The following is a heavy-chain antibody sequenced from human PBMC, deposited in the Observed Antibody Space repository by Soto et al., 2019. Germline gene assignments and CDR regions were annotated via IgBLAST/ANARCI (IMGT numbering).Heavy chain of an antibody. Sequence: SETLSLTCTVSCADGFINSYYWSWIRQPPGQGLEWIGYVYYTGTTNYNPSLKSRVTISLDTSKNQFSLNLNSVTAADTAVYYCATGRVYFGSEFWGQGTLVTVSS. CDR2: VYYTGTT. CDR3: ATGRVYFGSEF. D-gene: IGHD3-10*01. CDR1: CADGFINSYY. J-gene: IGHJ1*01. V-gene: IGHV4-59*01.